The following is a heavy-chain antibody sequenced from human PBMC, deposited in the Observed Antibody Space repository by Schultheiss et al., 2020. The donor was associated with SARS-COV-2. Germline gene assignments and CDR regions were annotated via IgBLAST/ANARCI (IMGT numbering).Heavy chain of an antibody. CDR1: GFTFSSYA. Sequence: GGSLRLSCAASGFTFSSYAMSWVRQAPGKGLEWVSAISGSGGSTYYADSVKGRFTISRDNSKNTLYLQMSSLRAEDTAVYYCAREEVVTWAFDIWGQGTMVTVSS. V-gene: IGHV3-23*01. D-gene: IGHD2-21*02. CDR3: AREEVVTWAFDI. CDR2: ISGSGGST. J-gene: IGHJ3*02.